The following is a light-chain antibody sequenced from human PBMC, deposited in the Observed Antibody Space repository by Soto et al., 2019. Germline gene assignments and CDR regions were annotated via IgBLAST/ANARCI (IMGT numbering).Light chain of an antibody. CDR1: SSDVGSYNL. CDR2: EGS. J-gene: IGLJ1*01. CDR3: CSYAGSSTYV. Sequence: QSALTQPASVSGSPGQSITISCTGTSSDVGSYNLVSWYQQHPGKAPKLMIYEGSKRLSGVSNRFSGSKSGNTASLTISGRQAEDDADYYCCSYAGSSTYVFGTGTKVTVL. V-gene: IGLV2-23*01.